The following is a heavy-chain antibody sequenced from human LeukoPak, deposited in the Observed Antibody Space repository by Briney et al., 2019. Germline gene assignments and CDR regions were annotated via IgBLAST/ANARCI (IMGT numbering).Heavy chain of an antibody. CDR2: ISGSGHNT. J-gene: IGHJ6*03. Sequence: GGSLRLSCSASGFTFSNYAMSWVRQAPGKGLEWVSTISGSGHNTNYVDSVKGRFTISRDNSKNTLYLQMNSLRVDDTAVYYCVKGSTTHYYYHMDVWGKGTTVTVSS. CDR1: GFTFSNYA. CDR3: VKGSTTHYYYHMDV. D-gene: IGHD1-7*01. V-gene: IGHV3-23*01.